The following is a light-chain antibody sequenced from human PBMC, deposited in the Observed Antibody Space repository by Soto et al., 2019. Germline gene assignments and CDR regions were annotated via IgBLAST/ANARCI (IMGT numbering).Light chain of an antibody. CDR2: DDR. Sequence: SYALSQPPSVPVAPGQTARMTCGGNNIGSYNVHWYQQKPGLAPVLVVYDDRDRPSGIPERFSGSNSGNTAALTISRVEAGDEADYYCQVWDTTSDHFFFGTGTKVTVL. CDR3: QVWDTTSDHFF. CDR1: NIGSYN. V-gene: IGLV3-21*02. J-gene: IGLJ1*01.